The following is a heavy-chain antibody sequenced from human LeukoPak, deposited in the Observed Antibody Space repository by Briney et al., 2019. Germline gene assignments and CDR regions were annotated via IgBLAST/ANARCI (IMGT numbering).Heavy chain of an antibody. D-gene: IGHD2-8*01. V-gene: IGHV1-69*04. CDR1: GGTFSSYA. Sequence: TVKVSCKASGGTFSSYAISWVRQAPGQGLEWMGRIIPILGIANYAQKFQGRVTITADKSTSTAYMELSSLRSEDTAVYYCATYRTGIVLMVYATGGEDAFDIWGQGTMVTVSS. CDR2: IIPILGIA. J-gene: IGHJ3*02. CDR3: ATYRTGIVLMVYATGGEDAFDI.